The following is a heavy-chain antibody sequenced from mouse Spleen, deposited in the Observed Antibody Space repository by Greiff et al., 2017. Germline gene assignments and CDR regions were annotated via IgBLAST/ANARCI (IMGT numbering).Heavy chain of an antibody. J-gene: IGHJ2*01. V-gene: IGHV5-6*01. CDR1: GFTFSSYG. CDR2: ISSGGSYT. CDR3: ARKGDYFDY. Sequence: EVMLVESGGDLVKPGGSLKLSGAASGFTFSSYGMSWVRQTPDKRLEWVATISSGGSYTYYPDSVKGRFTISRDNAKNTLYLQMSSLKSEDTAMYYCARKGDYFDYWGQGTTLTVS.